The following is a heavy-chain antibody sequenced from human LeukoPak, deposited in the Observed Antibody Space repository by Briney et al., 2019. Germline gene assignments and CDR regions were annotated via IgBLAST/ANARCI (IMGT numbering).Heavy chain of an antibody. CDR1: GFTFSSYG. V-gene: IGHV3-30*02. D-gene: IGHD6-19*01. J-gene: IGHJ4*02. CDR3: AKDFNSRPNYIAVAGDFDY. Sequence: GGSLRLSCAASGFTFSSYGMHWVRQAPGKGLEWVAFIRYDGSNKYYADSVKGRFTIPRDNSKNTLYLQMNSLRAEDTAVYYCAKDFNSRPNYIAVAGDFDYWGQGTLVTVSS. CDR2: IRYDGSNK.